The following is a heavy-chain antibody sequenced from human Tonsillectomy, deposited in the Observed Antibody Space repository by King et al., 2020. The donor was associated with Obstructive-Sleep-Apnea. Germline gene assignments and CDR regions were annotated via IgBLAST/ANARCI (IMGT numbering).Heavy chain of an antibody. J-gene: IGHJ6*02. V-gene: IGHV4-34*01. Sequence: VQLQQWGAGLLKPSETLSLTCAVYGGSFSGYYWSWIRQPPGKGLEWIGEINHSGSTNYNPSLKSRVTISVDTSKNQFSLKLSSVTAADTAVYYCARSYTDYYYGMDVWGQGTTVTVSS. CDR3: ARSYTDYYYGMDV. CDR1: GGSFSGYY. CDR2: INHSGST. D-gene: IGHD2-2*02.